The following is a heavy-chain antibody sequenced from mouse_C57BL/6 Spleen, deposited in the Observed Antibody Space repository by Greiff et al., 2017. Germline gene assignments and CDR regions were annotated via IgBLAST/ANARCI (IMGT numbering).Heavy chain of an antibody. Sequence: QVQLKESDAELVKPGASVKISCKVSGYTFTDHTIHWMKQRPEQGLEWIGYIYPRDGSTKYNEKFKGKATLTADKSSSKAYMQLNSLKSEDSAVYFCARWYYGSSHYAMDYWGQGTSVTVSS. D-gene: IGHD1-1*01. V-gene: IGHV1-78*01. J-gene: IGHJ4*01. CDR1: GYTFTDHT. CDR2: IYPRDGST. CDR3: ARWYYGSSHYAMDY.